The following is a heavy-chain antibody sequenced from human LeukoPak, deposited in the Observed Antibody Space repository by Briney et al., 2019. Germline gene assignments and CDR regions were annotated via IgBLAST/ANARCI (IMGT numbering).Heavy chain of an antibody. CDR1: GFTFSSCA. CDR3: AKLGPQLLWFGELLLDY. D-gene: IGHD3-10*01. J-gene: IGHJ4*02. Sequence: GGSLRLSCAASGFTFSSCAMSWVRQAPGKGLEWVSAISGSGGSTYYADSVKGRFTISRDNSKNTLYLQMNSLRAEDTAVYYCAKLGPQLLWFGELLLDYWGQGTLVTVSS. V-gene: IGHV3-23*01. CDR2: ISGSGGST.